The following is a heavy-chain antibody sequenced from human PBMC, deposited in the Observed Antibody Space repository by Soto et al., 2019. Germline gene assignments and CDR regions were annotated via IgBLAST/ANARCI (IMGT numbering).Heavy chain of an antibody. CDR2: ISWNSGSI. V-gene: IGHV3-9*01. CDR1: GFTFDDYA. J-gene: IGHJ6*03. Sequence: GGSLRLSCAASGFTFDDYAMHWVRQAPGKGLEWVSGISWNSGSIGYADSVKGRFTISRDNAKNSLYLQMNSLRAEDTALYYCATLGYGDYVGYYYMDVWGKGTTVTVSS. D-gene: IGHD4-17*01. CDR3: ATLGYGDYVGYYYMDV.